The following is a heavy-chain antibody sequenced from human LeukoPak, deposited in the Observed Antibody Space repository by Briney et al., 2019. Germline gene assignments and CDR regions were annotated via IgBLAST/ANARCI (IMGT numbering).Heavy chain of an antibody. D-gene: IGHD3-9*01. CDR2: INPSGGST. CDR1: GYTFTSYY. V-gene: IGHV1-46*01. J-gene: IGHJ4*02. CDR3: ARCGEPSYDILTGYSRFDY. Sequence: GESLKVSCKASGYTFTSYYMHWVRQAPGQGLEWMGIINPSGGSTSYAQKFQGRVTMTRDTSTSTVYMELSSLRSEDTAVYYCARCGEPSYDILTGYSRFDYWGQGTLVTVSS.